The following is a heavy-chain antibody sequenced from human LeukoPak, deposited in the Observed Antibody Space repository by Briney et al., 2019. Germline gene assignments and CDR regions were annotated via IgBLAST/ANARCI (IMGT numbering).Heavy chain of an antibody. CDR3: ARSKGYSSGSNWFDP. V-gene: IGHV1-2*06. CDR2: INPNSGGT. Sequence: ASVKVPCKASGYTFTGYYMHWVRQAPGQGLEWMGRINPNSGGTNYAQKFQGRVTMTGDTSIGTAYMELSRLRSDDTAVYYCARSKGYSSGSNWFDPWGQGTLVTVSS. D-gene: IGHD6-19*01. J-gene: IGHJ5*02. CDR1: GYTFTGYY.